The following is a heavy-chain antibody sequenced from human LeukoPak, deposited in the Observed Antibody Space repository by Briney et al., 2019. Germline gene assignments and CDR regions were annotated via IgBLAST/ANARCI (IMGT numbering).Heavy chain of an antibody. J-gene: IGHJ6*03. CDR1: GGTFSSYA. D-gene: IGHD3-3*01. CDR3: ASVRFLEWLEYYYYMDV. Sequence: ASVKVSCKASGGTFSSYAISWVRQAPGQGLEWMGGIIPIFGTANYAQKFQGRVTITTDESTSTAYMELSSLRSEDTAVYYCASVRFLEWLEYYYYMDVWGKGTTVTVSS. V-gene: IGHV1-69*05. CDR2: IIPIFGTA.